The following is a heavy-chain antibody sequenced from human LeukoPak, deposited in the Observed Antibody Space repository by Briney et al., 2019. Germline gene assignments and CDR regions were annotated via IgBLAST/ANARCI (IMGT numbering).Heavy chain of an antibody. CDR1: GGSISSGGYS. D-gene: IGHD3-10*01. CDR3: ARYMVRGVVRFDY. Sequence: SETLSLTCAVSGGSISSGGYSWSWIRQPPGKGLEWIGYIYYSGSTNYNPSLKSRVTISVDTSKNQFSLKLSSVTAADTAVYYCARYMVRGVVRFDYWGLGTLVTVSS. J-gene: IGHJ4*02. V-gene: IGHV4-61*08. CDR2: IYYSGST.